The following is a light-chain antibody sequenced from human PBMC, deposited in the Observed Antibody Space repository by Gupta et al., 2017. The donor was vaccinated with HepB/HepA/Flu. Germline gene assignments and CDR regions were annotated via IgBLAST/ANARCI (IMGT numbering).Light chain of an antibody. CDR2: KAS. V-gene: IGKV1-5*03. Sequence: DIQMTQSPPTLSAPVGDRVTIICRASLTIDTWMAWYQQKPGKAPRLMIYKASNLESGVPSRFSGSGSGTEFILTISSLQPDDFATYYCQQYKTYPLTFGGGTVVETK. J-gene: IGKJ4*02. CDR3: QQYKTYPLT. CDR1: LTIDTW.